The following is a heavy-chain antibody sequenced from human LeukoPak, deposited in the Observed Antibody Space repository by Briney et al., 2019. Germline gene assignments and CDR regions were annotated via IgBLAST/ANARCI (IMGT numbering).Heavy chain of an antibody. V-gene: IGHV3-23*01. J-gene: IGHJ6*04. CDR1: GFTFSNYA. CDR3: AKDGRFSDWIFSGFVDV. CDR2: ISGSGDTT. D-gene: IGHD3/OR15-3a*01. Sequence: GGSLRLSCAASGFTFSNYAMSWVRQAPGRGLEWVSIISGSGDTTYYADSVKGRFTISRDNSKNTLFLQMNSLRAEDTAVYYCAKDGRFSDWIFSGFVDVWGKGTTVTVSS.